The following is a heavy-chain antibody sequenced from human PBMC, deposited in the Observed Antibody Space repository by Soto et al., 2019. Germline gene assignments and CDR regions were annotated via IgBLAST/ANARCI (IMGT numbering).Heavy chain of an antibody. CDR2: ISYDGSNK. CDR3: ARGPSSLTRFEY. CDR1: GFTFSSYA. D-gene: IGHD2-2*01. Sequence: QVQLVESGGGVVQPGRSLRLSCTASGFTFSSYAMHCVRQAPGKGLDWVAVISYDGSNKYYADSVKGRFTISRDNSKNTLYLQMNSLRAEDTAVYYCARGPSSLTRFEYWGQGTLVTVSS. V-gene: IGHV3-30-3*01. J-gene: IGHJ4*02.